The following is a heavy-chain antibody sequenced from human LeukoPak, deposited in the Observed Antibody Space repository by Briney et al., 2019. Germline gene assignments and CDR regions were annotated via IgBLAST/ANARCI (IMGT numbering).Heavy chain of an antibody. CDR1: GYSFTSYW. CDR3: ARLSHYYDSSGYYAKIFDY. V-gene: IGHV5-51*01. J-gene: IGHJ4*02. CDR2: IYPGDSDT. Sequence: GESLKISCKGSGYSFTSYWIGWVRQMPGKGLEWMGIIYPGDSDTRYSPSFQGQVTISADKSISTAYLQWSSLKASDTAMYYCARLSHYYDSSGYYAKIFDYWGQGTLVTVSS. D-gene: IGHD3-22*01.